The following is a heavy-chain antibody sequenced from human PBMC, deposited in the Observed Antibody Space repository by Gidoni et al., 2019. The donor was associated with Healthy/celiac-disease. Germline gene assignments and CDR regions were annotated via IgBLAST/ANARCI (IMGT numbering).Heavy chain of an antibody. Sequence: QVQLVQSGAEVKKPGASVKVSCNASVYTFTSYGISGVRQAPGQGLEWMGWISAYNGNTNYAQKLQGRVTMTTDTSTSTAYMELRSLRSDDTAVYYCARDLYDSSGYDYDIDYWGQGTLVTVSS. CDR2: ISAYNGNT. CDR3: ARDLYDSSGYDYDIDY. V-gene: IGHV1-18*01. D-gene: IGHD3-22*01. CDR1: VYTFTSYG. J-gene: IGHJ4*02.